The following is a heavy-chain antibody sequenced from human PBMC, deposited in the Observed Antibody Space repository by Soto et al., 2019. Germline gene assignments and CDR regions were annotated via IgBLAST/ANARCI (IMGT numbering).Heavy chain of an antibody. V-gene: IGHV1-3*01. CDR1: GYTFTGYA. CDR2: INAGNGNT. D-gene: IGHD6-19*01. Sequence: GASVKVSCTASGYTFTGYAVHWVRQAPGHRLEWMGWINAGNGNTKYSQKFQGRVTITRDTSASTTYMELSSLRSEDTAVYYCARAVAVPADFDYWGQGTLVTVSS. J-gene: IGHJ4*02. CDR3: ARAVAVPADFDY.